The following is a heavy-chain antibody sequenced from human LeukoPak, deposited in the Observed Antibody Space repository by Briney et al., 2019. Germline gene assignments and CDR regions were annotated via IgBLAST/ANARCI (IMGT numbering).Heavy chain of an antibody. Sequence: PSETLSLTCTVSGGSISSYYWSWIRQPPGKGLEWIGYIYYSGSTNYYPSLKSRVTISVDTSKNQFSLKLSSVTAADTAVYYCARDVVVIRAFDIWGQGTMVTVSS. CDR3: ARDVVVIRAFDI. V-gene: IGHV4-59*01. CDR2: IYYSGST. CDR1: GGSISSYY. J-gene: IGHJ3*02. D-gene: IGHD3-22*01.